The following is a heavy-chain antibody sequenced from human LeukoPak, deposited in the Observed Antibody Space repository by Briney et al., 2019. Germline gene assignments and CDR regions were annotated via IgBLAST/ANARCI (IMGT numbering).Heavy chain of an antibody. CDR2: IVVGSGNT. J-gene: IGHJ4*02. CDR3: AREFSGYIDF. V-gene: IGHV1-58*01. D-gene: IGHD1-26*01. Sequence: ASVKVSCKASGFTFTSSAVQWVRQARGQRLEWIGWIVVGSGNTNYAQKFQGRVTMTRDTSTSTVYMEVSSLRSEDTAVYYCAREFSGYIDFWGQGTLVTVSS. CDR1: GFTFTSSA.